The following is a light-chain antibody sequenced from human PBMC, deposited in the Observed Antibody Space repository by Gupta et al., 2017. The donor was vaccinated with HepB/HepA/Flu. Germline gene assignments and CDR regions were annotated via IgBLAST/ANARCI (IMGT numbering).Light chain of an antibody. J-gene: IGLJ2*01. CDR1: KLGDKY. V-gene: IGLV3-1*01. Sequence: SYELTQPPSVSVSPGQTASITCSGDKLGDKYACWYQQKPGQSPVLVIYQDSKRTSGIPERFSGSNSGNTATLTLSGTQAMDEADYYCQAWDSSTADVVFGGGTKLTVL. CDR2: QDS. CDR3: QAWDSSTADVV.